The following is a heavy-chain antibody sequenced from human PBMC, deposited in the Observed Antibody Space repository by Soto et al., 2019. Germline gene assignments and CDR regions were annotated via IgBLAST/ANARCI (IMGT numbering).Heavy chain of an antibody. CDR2: ISSSGSTI. J-gene: IGHJ6*02. Sequence: PGESLKISCAASGFTFSDYYMSWIRQAPGKGLEWVSYISSSGSTIYCADSVKGRFTISRDNAKNSLYLQMNSLRAGDTAVYYCARGLIIAGVDYYYGMDVWGQGTTVTVSS. CDR3: ARGLIIAGVDYYYGMDV. CDR1: GFTFSDYY. V-gene: IGHV3-11*01. D-gene: IGHD3-10*01.